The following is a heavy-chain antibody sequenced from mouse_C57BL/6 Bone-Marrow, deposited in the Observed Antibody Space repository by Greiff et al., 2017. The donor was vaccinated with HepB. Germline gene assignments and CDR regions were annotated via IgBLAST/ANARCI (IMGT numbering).Heavy chain of an antibody. V-gene: IGHV1-69*01. CDR3: ARGPFIYYDYDGGDY. CDR1: GYTFTSYW. J-gene: IGHJ2*01. CDR2: IDPSDSYT. Sequence: QVQLQQPGAELVMPGASVKLSCKASGYTFTSYWMHWVKQRPGQGLEWIGEIDPSDSYTNYNQKFKGKSTLTVDKSSSTAYMQLSSLPSEDSAVYYCARGPFIYYDYDGGDYWGQGTTLTVSS. D-gene: IGHD2-4*01.